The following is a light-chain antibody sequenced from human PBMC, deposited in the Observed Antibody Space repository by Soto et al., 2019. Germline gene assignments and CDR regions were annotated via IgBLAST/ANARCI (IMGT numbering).Light chain of an antibody. V-gene: IGKV2-28*01. Sequence: DIVMTQSPLSLPVTPGEPASISCRSSQSLLHSNGYNYLDWYLQKPGQSPQLLIYLGSNRASGVPDRFSGSGSGTDFTLKISRVEADDVGVYYCMQALQTPDTFGQWTTLEIK. CDR1: QSLLHSNGYNY. J-gene: IGKJ2*01. CDR2: LGS. CDR3: MQALQTPDT.